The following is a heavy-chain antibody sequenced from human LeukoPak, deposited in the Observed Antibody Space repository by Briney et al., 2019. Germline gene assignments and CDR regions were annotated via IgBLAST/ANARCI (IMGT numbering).Heavy chain of an antibody. J-gene: IGHJ4*02. CDR2: ITSSGSAI. CDR1: GFTFSNYN. CDR3: ASCGSYFDY. D-gene: IGHD1-26*01. Sequence: GGSLRLSCAASGFTFSNYNMNWVRQPPGKGLEWVSYITSSGSAIYYADSVKGRFTISRDNAKNSLYLQMNSLRAEDTAVYYCASCGSYFDYWGQGTLVTVSS. V-gene: IGHV3-48*04.